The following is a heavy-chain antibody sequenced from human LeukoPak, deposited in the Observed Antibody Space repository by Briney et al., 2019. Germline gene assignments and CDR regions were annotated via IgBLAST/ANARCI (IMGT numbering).Heavy chain of an antibody. V-gene: IGHV4-61*02. CDR2: IFDSGAT. Sequence: SQTLSLTCTVSGGSISSGSYYWSWIRQPAGKGLEWIGRIFDSGATSHHPPLTSRLTISVDTSNHQLSLKLSSVTAADTAVYYCARDHGYYYGSGSYQIDAFDIWGQGTMVTVSS. CDR3: ARDHGYYYGSGSYQIDAFDI. J-gene: IGHJ3*02. D-gene: IGHD3-10*01. CDR1: GGSISSGSYY.